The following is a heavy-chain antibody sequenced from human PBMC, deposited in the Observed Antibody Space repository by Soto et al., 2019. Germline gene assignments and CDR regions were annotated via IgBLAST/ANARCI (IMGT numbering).Heavy chain of an antibody. CDR3: SSGYPESVDH. V-gene: IGHV1-8*01. CDR2: MNPHGGDT. J-gene: IGHJ4*02. Sequence: GASVKVSCKSSGYSFTSSHFNWVRQATGQGHEWIGWMNPHGGDTFFAQRFQGRVTMTRNTSINTAYMELRSLRSQDTAVYYCSSGYPESVDHWGQGTQFTVSS. D-gene: IGHD3-10*01. CDR1: GYSFTSSH.